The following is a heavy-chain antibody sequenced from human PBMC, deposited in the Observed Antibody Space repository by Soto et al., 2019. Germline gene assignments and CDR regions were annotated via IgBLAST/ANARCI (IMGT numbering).Heavy chain of an antibody. D-gene: IGHD6-19*01. Sequence: QMQLVESGGGVVQPGGSLRLSCAASGFTFNYYPMHWVRQAPGKGLEWVAVVSFDGSNKYYADSVKGRVTISKDNSKNTLYLQMYSLRREDTAVYYCARLPGPLVAVLYIYPLDGREAMSDVDVWGQGTTVTVSS. J-gene: IGHJ6*02. CDR2: VSFDGSNK. CDR1: GFTFNYYP. V-gene: IGHV3-30-3*01. CDR3: ARLPGPLVAVLYIYPLDGREAMSDVDV.